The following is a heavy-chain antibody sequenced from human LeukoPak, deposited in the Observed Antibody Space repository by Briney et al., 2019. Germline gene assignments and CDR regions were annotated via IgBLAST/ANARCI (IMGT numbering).Heavy chain of an antibody. V-gene: IGHV3-23*01. CDR2: ISGSGGST. CDR1: GFTFSSYA. J-gene: IGHJ4*02. Sequence: GGSLRLSCAASGFTFSSYAMSWVRQAPGKGLEWVSAISGSGGSTYYADSVKGRFTISRDNSKNTLYLQMNSLRAEDTAVYYCAKRTGTVTMIVVVMYFDYWGQGTLVTVSS. CDR3: AKRTGTVTMIVVVMYFDY. D-gene: IGHD3-22*01.